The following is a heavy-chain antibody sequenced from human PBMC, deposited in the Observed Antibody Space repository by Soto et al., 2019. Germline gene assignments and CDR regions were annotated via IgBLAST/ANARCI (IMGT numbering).Heavy chain of an antibody. CDR2: VSPDSGST. Sequence: ASLKSSCKASGYTFSGYDINWVRQATGQGLEWMGWVSPDSGSTGYAGIFQGRVTMTWHRSTTTAYIDLSSLTSVDSAVYYCARATELRYVEWSVYRGGYYAMDVWGQGTTVTVSS. CDR3: ARATELRYVEWSVYRGGYYAMDV. J-gene: IGHJ6*02. V-gene: IGHV1-8*01. D-gene: IGHD3-3*01. CDR1: GYTFSGYD.